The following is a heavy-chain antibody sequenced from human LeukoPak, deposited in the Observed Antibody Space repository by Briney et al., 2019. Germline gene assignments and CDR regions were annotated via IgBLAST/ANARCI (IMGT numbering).Heavy chain of an antibody. J-gene: IGHJ2*01. D-gene: IGHD2-21*01. CDR1: GGSLSDFY. V-gene: IGHV4-34*01. CDR3: ARGQVVAKPRYFDL. CDR2: INHSGST. Sequence: SETLSLTCGVYGGSLSDFYWTWIRQPPGKGLEWIGEINHSGSTNYNPSLKSRVTISVDPSKSQFSLKLSSVTAADTAVYYCARGQVVAKPRYFDLWGRGTLVTVSS.